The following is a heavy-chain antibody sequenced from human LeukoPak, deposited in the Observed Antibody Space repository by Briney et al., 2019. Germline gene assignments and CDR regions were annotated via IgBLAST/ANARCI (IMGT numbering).Heavy chain of an antibody. CDR3: AKYPAALVYSYYGMDV. Sequence: GRSLRLSCAASGFTFSSYGMHWVRQAPGKGLEWVAVIWYDGSNKYYADSVKGRFTISRDNSKNTLSLRMNSLRPEDTAVYYCAKYPAALVYSYYGMDVWGQGTTVTVSS. CDR2: IWYDGSNK. D-gene: IGHD5-18*01. V-gene: IGHV3-33*06. CDR1: GFTFSSYG. J-gene: IGHJ6*02.